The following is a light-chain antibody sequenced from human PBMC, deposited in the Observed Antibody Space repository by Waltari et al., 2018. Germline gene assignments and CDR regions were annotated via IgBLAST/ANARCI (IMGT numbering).Light chain of an antibody. CDR1: QSINNW. J-gene: IGKJ2*01. CDR3: QQYKTYWS. V-gene: IGKV1-5*03. CDR2: KAS. Sequence: DIQLTQSPSTLSASVGDRVSITCRASQSINNWLAWYQHKPGKAPNLRIYKASSLESGVPSRFSGSGFGTEFTLTISSLQPDDVATYYCQQYKTYWSFGQGTKLEIK.